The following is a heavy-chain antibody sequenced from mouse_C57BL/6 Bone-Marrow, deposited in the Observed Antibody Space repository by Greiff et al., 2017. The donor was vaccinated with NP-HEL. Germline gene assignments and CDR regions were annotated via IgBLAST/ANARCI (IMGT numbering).Heavy chain of an antibody. CDR3: TRSGGFDY. D-gene: IGHD3-1*01. V-gene: IGHV1-5*01. CDR1: GYTFTSYW. CDR2: IYPGSGDT. J-gene: IGHJ2*01. Sequence: EVQLQQSGTVLARPGASVKLSCKTSGYTFTSYWMHWVKQRPGRGLEWIGAIYPGSGDTSYNEKFKGKAKLTAVTSASTAYMELSSLTTEDSAVYYYTRSGGFDYWGQGTTLTVSS.